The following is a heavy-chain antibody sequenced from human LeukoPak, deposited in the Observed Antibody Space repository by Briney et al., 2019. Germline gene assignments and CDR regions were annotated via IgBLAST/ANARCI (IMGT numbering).Heavy chain of an antibody. CDR3: AREWAGYGSGSYYYY. J-gene: IGHJ4*02. CDR2: IIPLFGTA. CDR1: GGTFICYA. Sequence: ASVKVSCKASGGTFICYAISWVRQAPGQGLEWMGGIIPLFGTANYAQRFLGRVIITADESTSTTHMYLSSLKSEDTAVYYCAREWAGYGSGSYYYYWGQGTLVTVSS. V-gene: IGHV1-69*13. D-gene: IGHD3-10*01.